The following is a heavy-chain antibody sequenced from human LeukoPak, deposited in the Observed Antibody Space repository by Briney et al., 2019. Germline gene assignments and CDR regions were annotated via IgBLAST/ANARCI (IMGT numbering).Heavy chain of an antibody. Sequence: SETLSFTCTVSGYSISSGYYWGWIRQPPGKGLEWIGEIYHSGSTNYNPSLKSRVTISVDKSKNQFSLKLSSVTAADTAVYYCARGNKQQSQWGQGTLVTVSS. CDR2: IYHSGST. CDR3: ARGNKQQSQ. CDR1: GYSISSGYY. V-gene: IGHV4-38-2*02. J-gene: IGHJ4*02. D-gene: IGHD6-13*01.